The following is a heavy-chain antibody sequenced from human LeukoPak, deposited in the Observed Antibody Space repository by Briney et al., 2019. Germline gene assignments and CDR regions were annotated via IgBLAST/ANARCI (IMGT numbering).Heavy chain of an antibody. V-gene: IGHV3-23*01. J-gene: IGHJ4*02. CDR2: IGGSGHTT. CDR1: GFTFNSYA. CDR3: VRQRRYCSGDSCYQRTFDY. Sequence: GGSLRLSCVASGFTFNSYAMSWVRQAPGKGLEWVSLIGGSGHTTYYADSVKGRFTISRDNAKNSLYMQMNSLRAEDTAVYYCVRQRRYCSGDSCYQRTFDYWGQGTLVTVSS. D-gene: IGHD2-15*01.